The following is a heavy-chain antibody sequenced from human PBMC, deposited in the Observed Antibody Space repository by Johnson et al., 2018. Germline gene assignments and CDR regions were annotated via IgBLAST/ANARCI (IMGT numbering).Heavy chain of an antibody. J-gene: IGHJ6*03. CDR3: ARDLTNYHYMDI. CDR2: ISYDGSNK. V-gene: IGHV3-30-3*01. Sequence: QVQLVESGGGVVQPGRSLRLSCAASGFTFSSYAMHWVRQAPGKGLEWVAVISYDGSNKYYADSVKGRFTISRDNSKNSLYLQMNSLRAEDTAVYYCARDLTNYHYMDIWGKGTTVTVSS. D-gene: IGHD3-3*01. CDR1: GFTFSSYA.